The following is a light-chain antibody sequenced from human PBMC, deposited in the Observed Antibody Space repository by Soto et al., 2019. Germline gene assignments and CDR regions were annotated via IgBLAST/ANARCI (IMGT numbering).Light chain of an antibody. J-gene: IGKJ5*01. CDR1: QSVSSN. Sequence: EIVMTQSPATLSVSPGERVTLSCRASQSVSSNLAWYQHKPGQAPRLLIYGASTRATGIPARFSGSGSGTEITLTISSLQSEDFAVYYCQQYNNWPSITFGQGTRLEIK. CDR3: QQYNNWPSIT. CDR2: GAS. V-gene: IGKV3-15*01.